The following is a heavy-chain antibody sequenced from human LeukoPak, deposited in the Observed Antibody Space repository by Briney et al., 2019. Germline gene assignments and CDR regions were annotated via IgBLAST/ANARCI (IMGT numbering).Heavy chain of an antibody. CDR1: GYTFTGYY. CDR3: ARVTYYYDSSGYYYGMDV. CDR2: INPNSGGT. J-gene: IGHJ6*02. D-gene: IGHD3-22*01. Sequence: ASVKVSCKASGYTFTGYYMHWVRQAPGQGLGWMGWINPNSGGTNYAQKFQGRVTMTRDTSISTAYMELSRLRSDDTAVYYCARVTYYYDSSGYYYGMDVWGQGTTVTVSS. V-gene: IGHV1-2*02.